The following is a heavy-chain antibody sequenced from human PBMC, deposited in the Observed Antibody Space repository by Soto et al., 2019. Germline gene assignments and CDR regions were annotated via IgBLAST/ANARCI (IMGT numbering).Heavy chain of an antibody. D-gene: IGHD3-3*01. J-gene: IGHJ6*02. CDR3: AKGAPPHYDLKEYYYYGMDV. V-gene: IGHV3-30*18. CDR2: ISYDGSNK. CDR1: GFTFSSYG. Sequence: GGSLRLSCAASGFTFSSYGMHWVRQAPGKGLEWVAVISYDGSNKYYADSVKGRFTISRDNSKNTLYLQMNSLRAEDTAVYYCAKGAPPHYDLKEYYYYGMDVWGQGTTVTVSS.